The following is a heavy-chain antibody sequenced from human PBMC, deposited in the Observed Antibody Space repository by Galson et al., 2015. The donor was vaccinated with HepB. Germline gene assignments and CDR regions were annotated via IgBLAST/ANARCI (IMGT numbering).Heavy chain of an antibody. CDR3: AKPHYGDYTFGFDY. CDR2: IWYDGSNK. Sequence: SLRLSCAASGFNFSSYGMHWVRQAPGKGLEWVAVIWYDGSNKYYADSVKGRFTISRDNSKNTLYLQMNSLRAEDTAVYYCAKPHYGDYTFGFDYWGQGTLVTVSS. J-gene: IGHJ4*02. D-gene: IGHD4-17*01. CDR1: GFNFSSYG. V-gene: IGHV3-33*06.